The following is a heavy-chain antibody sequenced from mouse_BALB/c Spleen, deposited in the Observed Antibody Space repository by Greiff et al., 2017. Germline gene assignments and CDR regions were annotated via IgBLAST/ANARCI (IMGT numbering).Heavy chain of an antibody. CDR1: GDSITSGY. J-gene: IGHJ3*01. D-gene: IGHD2-10*02. CDR3: ARNKLKYGNPAWFAY. V-gene: IGHV3-8*02. Sequence: VQLQQSGPSLVKPSQTLSLTCSVTGDSITSGYWNWIRKFPGNKLEYMGYISYSGSTYYNPSLKSRISITRDTSKNQYYLQLNSVTTEDTATYYCARNKLKYGNPAWFAYWGQGTLVTVSA. CDR2: ISYSGST.